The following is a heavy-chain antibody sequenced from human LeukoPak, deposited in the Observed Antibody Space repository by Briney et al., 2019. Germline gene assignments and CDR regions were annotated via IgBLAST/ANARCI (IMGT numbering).Heavy chain of an antibody. J-gene: IGHJ4*02. CDR3: AKTPVYYGSGLVY. CDR2: ISSSGSTI. Sequence: GGSLRLSCAASGFTFSSYEMNWVRQAPGKGLEWVSYISSSGSTIYYADSVKGRFTISRDNAKNSLYLQMNSLRAEDTAVYYCAKTPVYYGSGLVYWGQGTLVTVSS. V-gene: IGHV3-48*03. CDR1: GFTFSSYE. D-gene: IGHD3-10*01.